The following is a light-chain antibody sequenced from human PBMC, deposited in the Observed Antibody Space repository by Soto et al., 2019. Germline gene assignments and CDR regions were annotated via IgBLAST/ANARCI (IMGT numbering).Light chain of an antibody. CDR2: DTK. Sequence: QSAVTQEPSLTVSPGGTVTLTCGSSTGSVTSGHYPHWLQQKPGQAPRTLIYDTKNKHSWTPARFSGSLLGGKAALTLSGAQPEDEADYYCLLSYSDTKVFGGGTKVTVL. CDR3: LLSYSDTKV. J-gene: IGLJ3*02. CDR1: TGSVTSGHY. V-gene: IGLV7-46*01.